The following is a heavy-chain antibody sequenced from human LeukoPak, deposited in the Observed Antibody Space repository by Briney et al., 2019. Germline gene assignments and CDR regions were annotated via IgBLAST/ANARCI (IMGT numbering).Heavy chain of an antibody. D-gene: IGHD4-17*01. CDR1: GYTFTNYA. Sequence: ASVKVSCKASGYTFTNYAMHWVRQAPGQRLEWMGWINAGNGNTKYSQKFQGRVTVTRDTSASTAYMELSSLRSEDTAVYYCAGPDYGDTPPRYWGQGTLVTVSS. CDR2: INAGNGNT. J-gene: IGHJ4*02. CDR3: AGPDYGDTPPRY. V-gene: IGHV1-3*01.